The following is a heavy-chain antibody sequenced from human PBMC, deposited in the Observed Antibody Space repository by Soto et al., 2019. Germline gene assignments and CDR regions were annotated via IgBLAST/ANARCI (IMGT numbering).Heavy chain of an antibody. CDR1: GGSISSGDYY. V-gene: IGHV4-30-4*01. CDR3: ASGYSGYDPSTNYYYYGMDV. J-gene: IGHJ6*02. Sequence: PSETLSLTCTVSGGSISSGDYYWSWIRQPPGKGLEWIGDIYYRGSTYYNPSLKSRVTISVDTSKNQFSLKLSSVTAADTAVYYCASGYSGYDPSTNYYYYGMDVWGQGTTVTVSS. CDR2: IYYRGST. D-gene: IGHD5-12*01.